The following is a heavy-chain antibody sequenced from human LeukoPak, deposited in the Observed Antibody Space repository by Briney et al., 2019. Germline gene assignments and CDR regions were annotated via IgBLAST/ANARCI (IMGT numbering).Heavy chain of an antibody. CDR3: ARDSRTYYDFWSGYSSTLYFDY. Sequence: ASVKVSCKASGYTFTSYGISWVRQAPGQGLEWMGWISAYNGNTNYAQKLQGRVTMTTDTSTSTAYMELRSLRSDDTAVYYCARDSRTYYDFWSGYSSTLYFDYGGQGTLVTVSS. D-gene: IGHD3-3*01. CDR2: ISAYNGNT. CDR1: GYTFTSYG. J-gene: IGHJ4*02. V-gene: IGHV1-18*01.